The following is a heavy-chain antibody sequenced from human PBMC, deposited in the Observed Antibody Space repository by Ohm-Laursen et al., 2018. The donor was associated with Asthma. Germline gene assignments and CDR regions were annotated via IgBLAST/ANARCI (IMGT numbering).Heavy chain of an antibody. Sequence: SLRLSCTANGFTSSSYAMHWVRQAPGKGQEWEAVISYDGSNKYYADSVKGRFTISRDNSKNTLYLQMNSLRPDDTAVYYCARDVMEWYLPAFDFWGQGTLATVSS. CDR1: GFTSSSYA. CDR2: ISYDGSNK. CDR3: ARDVMEWYLPAFDF. J-gene: IGHJ4*02. V-gene: IGHV3-30-3*01. D-gene: IGHD3-3*01.